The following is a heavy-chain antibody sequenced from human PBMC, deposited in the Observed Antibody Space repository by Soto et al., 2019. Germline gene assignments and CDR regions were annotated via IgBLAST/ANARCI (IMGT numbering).Heavy chain of an antibody. CDR2: INHSGST. CDR3: ARGMVVAAMSTGWFDP. J-gene: IGHJ5*02. V-gene: IGHV4-34*01. CDR1: GGSFSGYY. Sequence: SETLSLTCAVYGGSFSGYYWSWIRQPPGKGLEWIGEINHSGSTNYNPSLKSRVTISVDTSKNQFSLKLSSVTAADTAVYYCARGMVVAAMSTGWFDPWGQGTLVTVSS. D-gene: IGHD2-15*01.